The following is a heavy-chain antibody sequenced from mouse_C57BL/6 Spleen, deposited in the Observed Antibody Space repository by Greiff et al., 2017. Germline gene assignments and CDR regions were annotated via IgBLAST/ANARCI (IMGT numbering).Heavy chain of an antibody. J-gene: IGHJ4*01. V-gene: IGHV1-61*01. Sequence: QVHLQQPGAELVRPGSSVKLSCKASGYTFTSYWMDWVKQRPGQGLEWIGNIYPSDSETHYNQKFKDKATLTVDKSSTTAYMQLSSLTSEDSAVYYCARNGGYLRGDYAMDYWGQGTSVTVSS. CDR2: IYPSDSET. D-gene: IGHD2-3*01. CDR1: GYTFTSYW. CDR3: ARNGGYLRGDYAMDY.